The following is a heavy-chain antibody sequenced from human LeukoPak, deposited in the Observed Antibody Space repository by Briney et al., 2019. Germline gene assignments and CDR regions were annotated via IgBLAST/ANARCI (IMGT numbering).Heavy chain of an antibody. CDR3: ATSLWPQGGGYWSYYFDY. CDR2: FDPEDGET. J-gene: IGHJ4*02. CDR1: GYTLTELS. V-gene: IGHV1-24*01. D-gene: IGHD3-22*01. Sequence: ASVKVSCEVSGYTLTELSMHWVRQAPGEGLEWMGGFDPEDGETIYAQKFQGRVTMTEDTSTDTAYMELSSLRSEDTAVYYCATSLWPQGGGYWSYYFDYWGQGTLVTVSS.